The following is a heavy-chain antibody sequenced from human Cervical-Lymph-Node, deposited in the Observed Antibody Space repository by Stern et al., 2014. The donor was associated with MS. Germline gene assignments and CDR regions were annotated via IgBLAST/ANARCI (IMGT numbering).Heavy chain of an antibody. J-gene: IGHJ6*02. CDR1: GFTSSSYA. Sequence: EVHLVESGGGLVQPGGSLRLSCAASGFTSSSYAMSWVRQAPGKGLEWVSAISGGGGSTYYADSVKGRFTISRDNSKNTVYLQVNSLRAEDTAIYYCAYCSTSSCYRYYYHGVDVWGQGTTVTVSS. V-gene: IGHV3-23*04. CDR2: ISGGGGST. CDR3: AYCSTSSCYRYYYHGVDV. D-gene: IGHD2-2*02.